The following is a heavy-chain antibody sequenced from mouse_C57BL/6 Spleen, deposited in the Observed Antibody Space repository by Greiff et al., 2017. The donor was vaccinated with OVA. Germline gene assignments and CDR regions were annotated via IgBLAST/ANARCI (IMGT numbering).Heavy chain of an antibody. CDR3: ALLDSPGDAMDY. CDR1: GFNIKDYY. D-gene: IGHD3-2*02. V-gene: IGHV14-2*01. J-gene: IGHJ4*01. Sequence: VHVKQSGAELVKPGASVKLSCTASGFNIKDYYMHWVKQRTEQGLEWIGRIDPEDGETKYAPKFQGKATITADTSSNTAYLQLSSLTSEDTAVYYCALLDSPGDAMDYWGQGTSVTVSS. CDR2: IDPEDGET.